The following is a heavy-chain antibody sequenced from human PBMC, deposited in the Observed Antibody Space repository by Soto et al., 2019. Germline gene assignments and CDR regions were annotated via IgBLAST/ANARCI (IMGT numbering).Heavy chain of an antibody. CDR3: ARRVRRWYLYGMDV. J-gene: IGHJ6*02. V-gene: IGHV1-3*01. CDR2: INAGNGNT. D-gene: IGHD6-13*01. CDR1: GYTVTSYA. Sequence: QVQLVQSGAEVKKPGASVKVSCKASGYTVTSYAMHWVRQAPGQRLEWMGWINAGNGNTKYSQKFQGRVTITRDTSASTAYMELSSLRSEDTAVYYCARRVRRWYLYGMDVWGQGTTVTVSS.